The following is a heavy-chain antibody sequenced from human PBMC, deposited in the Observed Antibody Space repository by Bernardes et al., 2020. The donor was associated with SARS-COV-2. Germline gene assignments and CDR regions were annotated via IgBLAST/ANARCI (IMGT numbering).Heavy chain of an antibody. CDR1: GFTFRSYA. J-gene: IGHJ4*02. V-gene: IGHV3-23*01. Sequence: GGSLRLSCAASGFTFRSYAMGWVRQAPGKGLEWVSSISGGGGSTFYADSVKGRFTISRDNSRNTLFLQMNSLRAEDTAVYYCAREGGGATPADFDYWGQGTLVTVSS. CDR3: AREGGGATPADFDY. D-gene: IGHD1-26*01. CDR2: ISGGGGST.